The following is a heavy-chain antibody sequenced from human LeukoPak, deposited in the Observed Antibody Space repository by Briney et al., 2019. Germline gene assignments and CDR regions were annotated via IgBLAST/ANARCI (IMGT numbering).Heavy chain of an antibody. D-gene: IGHD4-11*01. CDR1: GFTFSSYG. CDR2: IWDDGSNK. V-gene: IGHV3-33*01. Sequence: PGRSLRLSCAASGFTFSSYGMHWVRQAPGKGLEWVAVIWDDGSNKYYADSVKGRFTISRDNSKNTLYLQMNSLRAEDTAVYFCARRGTDYCTPSSCHPNWFAPWGQGTQVTVSS. J-gene: IGHJ5*02. CDR3: ARRGTDYCTPSSCHPNWFAP.